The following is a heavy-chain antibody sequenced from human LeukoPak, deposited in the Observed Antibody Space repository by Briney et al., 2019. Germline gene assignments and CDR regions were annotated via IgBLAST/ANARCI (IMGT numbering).Heavy chain of an antibody. CDR2: INPNSGGT. J-gene: IGHJ3*02. Sequence: GASVKVSCKASGYTFTGYYMHWVRQAPGQGLEWMGWINPNSGGTNYAQKFQGRVTMTRDTSISTAYMELSRLRSDDTAVYYCARGGALGFGKLDAFDIWGQGTMVTVSS. CDR3: ARGGALGFGKLDAFDI. CDR1: GYTFTGYY. D-gene: IGHD3-10*01. V-gene: IGHV1-2*02.